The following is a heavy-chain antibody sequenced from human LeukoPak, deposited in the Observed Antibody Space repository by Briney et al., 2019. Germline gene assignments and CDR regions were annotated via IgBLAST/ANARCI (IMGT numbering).Heavy chain of an antibody. Sequence: PGGSLRLSRAASGFTFSSYAMSWVGQAPGKGLEGVSAISGSGGSTYYADSVKGRFTISRDNSKNTLYLQMNSLRAEDTAVYYCAKGSQGGYNSMADYWGQGTLVTVSS. D-gene: IGHD5-24*01. V-gene: IGHV3-23*01. J-gene: IGHJ4*02. CDR2: ISGSGGST. CDR3: AKGSQGGYNSMADY. CDR1: GFTFSSYA.